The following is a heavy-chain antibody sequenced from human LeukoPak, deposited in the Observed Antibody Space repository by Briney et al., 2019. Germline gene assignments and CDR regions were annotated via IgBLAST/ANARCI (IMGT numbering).Heavy chain of an antibody. CDR3: ARDEVVAATSPFDY. J-gene: IGHJ4*02. CDR1: GYTFTSYY. V-gene: IGHV1-18*04. CDR2: ISAYNGNT. Sequence: ASVKVSCKASGYTFTSYYMHWVRQAPGQGLEWMGWISAYNGNTNYAQKLQGRVTMTTDTSTSTAYMELRSLRSDDTAVYYCARDEVVAATSPFDYWGQGTLVTVSS. D-gene: IGHD2-15*01.